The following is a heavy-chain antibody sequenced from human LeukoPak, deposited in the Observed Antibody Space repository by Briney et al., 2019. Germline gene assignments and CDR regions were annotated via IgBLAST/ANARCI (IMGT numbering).Heavy chain of an antibody. V-gene: IGHV3-21*01. Sequence: GGSLRLSCAASGFTFSHYAMNWVRQAPGKGLEWVSSISGDSTDIYYADSVKGRFTISRDNAENSLHLQINSLRAEDTAVYYCARRDYYDSSGYDYWGQGTLVTVSS. D-gene: IGHD3-22*01. CDR1: GFTFSHYA. CDR2: ISGDSTDI. J-gene: IGHJ4*02. CDR3: ARRDYYDSSGYDY.